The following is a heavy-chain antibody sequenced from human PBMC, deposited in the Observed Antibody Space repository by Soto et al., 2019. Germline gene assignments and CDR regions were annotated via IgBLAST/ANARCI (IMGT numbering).Heavy chain of an antibody. CDR1: GGTLSSNA. D-gene: IGHD2-2*01. Sequence: GASVELCCKDSGGTLSSNASRWVRQDNRQGLEWMGGIIPISDTTNYAQKFQGRVTITADESTSTAYMELSSPRSEDTAVYYCARSQGSSTSLEIYYYYYYGMDVWGQGTTVTVSS. V-gene: IGHV1-69*13. CDR3: ARSQGSSTSLEIYYYYYYGMDV. J-gene: IGHJ6*02. CDR2: IIPISDTT.